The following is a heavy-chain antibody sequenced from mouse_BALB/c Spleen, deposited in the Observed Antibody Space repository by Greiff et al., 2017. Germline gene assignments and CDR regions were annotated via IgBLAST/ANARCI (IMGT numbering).Heavy chain of an antibody. CDR1: GYTFTDYA. CDR3: ARGIYYGNYEGYAMDY. D-gene: IGHD2-1*01. J-gene: IGHJ4*01. Sequence: VQLVESGPELVRPGESVKISCKGSGYTFTDYAMHWVKQSHAKSLEWIGVISIYYDNTNYNQKFKGKATMTVDKSSSTAYMELARLTSEDSAIYYCARGIYYGNYEGYAMDYWGQGTSVTVSS. V-gene: IGHV1-67*01. CDR2: ISIYYDNT.